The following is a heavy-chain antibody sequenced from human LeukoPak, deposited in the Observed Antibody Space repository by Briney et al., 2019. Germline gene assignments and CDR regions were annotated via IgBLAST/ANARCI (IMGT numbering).Heavy chain of an antibody. D-gene: IGHD6-13*01. CDR1: GFTFSSYG. CDR2: ISSSSSYI. V-gene: IGHV3-21*04. J-gene: IGHJ4*02. Sequence: GGSLRLSCAASGFTFSSYGMNWVRQAPGKGLEWVSSISSSSSYIYYADSVKGRFTISRDNSKNYLYLQMNSLRAEDTALYYCAKGTSSWHEFDSWGQGTLVTVSS. CDR3: AKGTSSWHEFDS.